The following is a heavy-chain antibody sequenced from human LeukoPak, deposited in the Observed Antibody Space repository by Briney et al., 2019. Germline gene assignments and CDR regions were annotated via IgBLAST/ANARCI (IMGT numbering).Heavy chain of an antibody. Sequence: GGSLRLSCAASGFTLSTYAMSWVRQTPGKGLEWVAATSSSDAGTYHADSVRGRFTISRDNSKNTLYLQMNSLRAEDAAVYYCAKGFMRWGEVYYMDVWGKGTTVTVSS. D-gene: IGHD3-16*01. V-gene: IGHV3-23*01. CDR3: AKGFMRWGEVYYMDV. CDR1: GFTLSTYA. J-gene: IGHJ6*03. CDR2: TSSSDAGT.